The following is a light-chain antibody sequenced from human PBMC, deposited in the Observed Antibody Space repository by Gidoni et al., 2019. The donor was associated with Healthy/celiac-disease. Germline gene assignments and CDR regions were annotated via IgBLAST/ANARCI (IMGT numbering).Light chain of an antibody. CDR2: DAA. CDR1: QSVSSY. CDR3: QQRSSWPPLYS. J-gene: IGKJ2*03. V-gene: IGKV3-11*01. Sequence: DIVLTQSPATLSLSPGERATLSCRASQSVSSYLAGYQQKPGQAPRRLINDAANRTTGIPARWSGSGSGTEFTLTISSLEPEDYAVEYCQQRSSWPPLYSFGQGTKLEIK.